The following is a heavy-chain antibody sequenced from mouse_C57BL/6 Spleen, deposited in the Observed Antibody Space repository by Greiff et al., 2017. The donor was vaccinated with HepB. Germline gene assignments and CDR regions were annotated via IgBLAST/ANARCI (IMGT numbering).Heavy chain of an antibody. CDR3: ASGGYPAWFAY. J-gene: IGHJ3*01. V-gene: IGHV1-82*01. CDR1: GYAFSSSW. CDR2: IYPGDGDT. D-gene: IGHD3-1*01. Sequence: QVQLQQSGPELVKPGASVKISCKASGYAFSSSWMNWVKQRPGKGLEWIGRIYPGDGDTNYNGKFKGKATLTADKSSSTAYMQLSSLTSEDSAVYFCASGGYPAWFAYWGQGTLVTVSA.